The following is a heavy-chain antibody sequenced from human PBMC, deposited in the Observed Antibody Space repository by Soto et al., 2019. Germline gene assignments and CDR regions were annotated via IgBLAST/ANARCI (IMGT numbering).Heavy chain of an antibody. V-gene: IGHV4-39*01. CDR3: VRHGKTYYDLWNASYNPSTLDV. CDR2: IYYSGRT. J-gene: IGHJ6*02. D-gene: IGHD3-3*01. Sequence: PSETLSLTCTVSGGSISSSNYYWGWIRQPPGKGLEWIGTIYYSGRTDYNPSLKSRVTVSVDTSKNQFSLKLTSVTAADTAVYYCVRHGKTYYDLWNASYNPSTLDVWGQGAPVTVSS. CDR1: GGSISSSNYY.